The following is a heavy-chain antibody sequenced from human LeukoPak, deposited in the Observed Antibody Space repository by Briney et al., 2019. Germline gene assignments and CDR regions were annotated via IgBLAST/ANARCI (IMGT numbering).Heavy chain of an antibody. CDR2: IYSGGST. CDR1: GFTVSSNY. J-gene: IGHJ4*02. D-gene: IGHD3-22*01. V-gene: IGHV3-66*01. Sequence: GGSLRLSCAASGFTVSSNYMSWVRQAPGKGLEWVSVIYSGGSTYYADFVKGRFTISRDNSKDTLYLQMSSVRVDDTAVYYCARDRGRYYDSRGFYWGYYFDSWGQGILVTVST. CDR3: ARDRGRYYDSRGFYWGYYFDS.